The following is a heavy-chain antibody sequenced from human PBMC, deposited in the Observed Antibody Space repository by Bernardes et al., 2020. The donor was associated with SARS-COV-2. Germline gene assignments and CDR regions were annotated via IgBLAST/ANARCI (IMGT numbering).Heavy chain of an antibody. CDR3: ATAFVVVPAATLYYYYYGMDV. Sequence: ASVKVSCKVSGYTLTELSMHWVRQAPGKGLEWMGGFDPEDGETIYAQKFQGRVTMTEDTSTDTAYMELSSLRSEDTAVYYCATAFVVVPAATLYYYYYGMDVWGQGTTVTVSS. V-gene: IGHV1-24*01. D-gene: IGHD2-2*01. CDR1: GYTLTELS. J-gene: IGHJ6*02. CDR2: FDPEDGET.